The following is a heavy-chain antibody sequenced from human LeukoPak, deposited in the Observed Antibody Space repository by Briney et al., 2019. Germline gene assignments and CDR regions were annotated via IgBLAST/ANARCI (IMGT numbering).Heavy chain of an antibody. CDR3: ASRNSYGGEDY. CDR1: GGTFSSYA. J-gene: IGHJ4*02. CDR2: IIPIFGTA. V-gene: IGHV1-69*05. D-gene: IGHD5-18*01. Sequence: SVKVSCKASGGTFSSYAISWVRPAPGQGLEWMGRIIPIFGTANYAQKLQGRVTITTDESTSTAYMELSSLRSEDTAVYYCASRNSYGGEDYWGQGTLVTVSS.